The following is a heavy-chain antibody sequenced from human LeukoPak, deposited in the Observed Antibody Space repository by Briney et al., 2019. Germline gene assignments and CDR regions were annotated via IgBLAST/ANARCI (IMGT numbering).Heavy chain of an antibody. Sequence: SETLSLTCTVSGGSMKTFYWTWIRQPPGKGLEWIGYIYYNGHTIYSPSLKSRVTISINVSKNQFSLSLPSVTAADTAVYYRARYVPGDFYWIFDLWGRGTQVIVSS. CDR1: GGSMKTFY. V-gene: IGHV4-59*01. J-gene: IGHJ2*01. CDR2: IYYNGHT. D-gene: IGHD1-1*01. CDR3: ARYVPGDFYWIFDL.